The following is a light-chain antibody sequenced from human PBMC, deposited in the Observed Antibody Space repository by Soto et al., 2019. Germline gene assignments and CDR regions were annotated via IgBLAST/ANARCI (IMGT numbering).Light chain of an antibody. V-gene: IGLV2-14*01. J-gene: IGLJ2*01. CDR1: SSDVGGYNY. Sequence: QSALTQPASVSGSPGQSITISCTGTSSDVGGYNYVSWYQQHPGKAPKLMIYEVSNRPSGVSNRFSGSKSGNTASLNISGLQAEDEAAYYCSSYTNSSTIVVFGGGTKVTV. CDR2: EVS. CDR3: SSYTNSSTIVV.